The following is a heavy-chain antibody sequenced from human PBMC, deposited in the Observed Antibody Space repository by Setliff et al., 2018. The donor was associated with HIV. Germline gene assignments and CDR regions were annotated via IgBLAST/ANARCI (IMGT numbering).Heavy chain of an antibody. V-gene: IGHV1-8*01. D-gene: IGHD1-26*01. CDR3: ATSVATFDSVDY. J-gene: IGHJ4*02. Sequence: ASVKVSCKASGYTFTRYDINWVRQATGQGLEWMGWMNPNSGNTGYAQKFQGRVTMTRNTSISTAYMEMSSLRSEDTAVYYCATSVATFDSVDYWGQGTLVTGSS. CDR1: GYTFTRYD. CDR2: MNPNSGNT.